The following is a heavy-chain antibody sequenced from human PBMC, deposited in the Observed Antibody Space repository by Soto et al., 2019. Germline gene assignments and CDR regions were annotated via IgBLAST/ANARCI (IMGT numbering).Heavy chain of an antibody. V-gene: IGHV1-18*04. CDR3: AGDGLHLPPVMVRGVILGDY. D-gene: IGHD3-10*01. J-gene: IGHJ4*01. CDR2: ISAYNGNT. Sequence: ASVKVSCKASGYTFTSYGISWVRQAPGQGLEWMGWISAYNGNTNYAQKLQGRVTMTTDTSTSTAYMELRSLRSDDTAVYYCAGDGLHLPPVMVRGVILGDYWGKEPWSPSPQ. CDR1: GYTFTSYG.